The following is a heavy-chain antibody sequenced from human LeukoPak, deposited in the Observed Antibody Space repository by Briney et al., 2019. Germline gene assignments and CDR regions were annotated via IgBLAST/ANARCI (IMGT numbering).Heavy chain of an antibody. CDR3: ARDDYGVFDAFDV. D-gene: IGHD3-16*01. J-gene: IGHJ3*01. V-gene: IGHV4-59*08. CDR1: GGSISSHY. CDR2: IYNSGST. Sequence: PSETLSLTCTVSGGSISSHYWSWIRQPPGKGLEWIGYIYNSGSTNYNPSLKSRVTISLDTSKNQFSLHLTSVTAADTAVYFCARDDYGVFDAFDVGGQGTVVTVSS.